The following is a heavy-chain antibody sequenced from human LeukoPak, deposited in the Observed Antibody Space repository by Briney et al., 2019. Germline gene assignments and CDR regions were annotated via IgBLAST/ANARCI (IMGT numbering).Heavy chain of an antibody. V-gene: IGHV1-18*01. CDR2: ISAYNGNT. CDR1: GYTFTSYG. J-gene: IGHJ3*02. Sequence: ASVKVSCKASGYTFTSYGISWVRQGPGQGLEWMGWISAYNGNTNYAHKLQGRVTMTTDTSTSTAYMELRSLRPDDTAVYYCARSRGYLDAFDIWGQGTMVTGSS. CDR3: ARSRGYLDAFDI. D-gene: IGHD3-22*01.